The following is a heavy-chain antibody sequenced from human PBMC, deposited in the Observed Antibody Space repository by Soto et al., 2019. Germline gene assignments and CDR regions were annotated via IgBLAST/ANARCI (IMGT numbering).Heavy chain of an antibody. CDR3: ARGRYGDY. Sequence: QVHLLQAGAEVKKPGASVKVSCKGSGYAFTTYGITWVRQAPGQGLEWMGWISAHNGNTNYAQKLQGRVTVTRDTSTSTAYMELRSLRSDDTAVYYCARGRYGDYWGQGARVTFSS. CDR2: ISAHNGNT. CDR1: GYAFTTYG. V-gene: IGHV1-18*01. J-gene: IGHJ4*02. D-gene: IGHD1-1*01.